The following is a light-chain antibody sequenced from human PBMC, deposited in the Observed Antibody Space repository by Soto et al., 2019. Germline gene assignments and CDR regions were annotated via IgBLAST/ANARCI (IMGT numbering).Light chain of an antibody. CDR2: GNN. CDR3: QSYDSSLSGYV. Sequence: QSVLTQPPSVSGAPGQRVTISCTGSSPNIGAGYDVHWYQQLPGTAPKLVIYGNNNRSSGVPDRFSGSKSGTSASLAITGLQAEDEADYYCQSYDSSLSGYVFGTGTKITVL. CDR1: SPNIGAGYD. J-gene: IGLJ1*01. V-gene: IGLV1-40*01.